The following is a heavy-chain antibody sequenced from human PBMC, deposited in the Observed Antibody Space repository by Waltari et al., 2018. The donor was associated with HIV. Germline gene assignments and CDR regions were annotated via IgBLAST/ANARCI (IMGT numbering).Heavy chain of an antibody. V-gene: IGHV4-59*01. CDR3: ARVTPHTLYYYDSSGYSEARGWFDP. J-gene: IGHJ5*02. CDR2: IYYSGST. CDR1: GGSISSYY. Sequence: QVQLQESGPGLVTPSETLSLTCTVSGGSISSYYWSWIRQPPGKGLEWIGYIYYSGSTNYNPSLKSRVTISVDTSKNQFSLKLSSVTAADTAVYYCARVTPHTLYYYDSSGYSEARGWFDPWGQGTLVTVSS. D-gene: IGHD3-22*01.